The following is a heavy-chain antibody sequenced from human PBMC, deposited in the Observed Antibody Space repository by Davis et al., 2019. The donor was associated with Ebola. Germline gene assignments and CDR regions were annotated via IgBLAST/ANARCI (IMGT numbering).Heavy chain of an antibody. V-gene: IGHV1-8*01. CDR1: GYTFTSYD. CDR2: MNPNSGNT. J-gene: IGHJ4*02. Sequence: ASVKVSCKASGYTFTSYDINWVRQATGQGLEWMGWMNPNSGNTGYAQKFQGRVTLTRDTSTSTIYLEVASLRPEDTAIYYCASPAGTTEHWFDYWGQGTQVTVSS. CDR3: ASPAGTTEHWFDY. D-gene: IGHD1-1*01.